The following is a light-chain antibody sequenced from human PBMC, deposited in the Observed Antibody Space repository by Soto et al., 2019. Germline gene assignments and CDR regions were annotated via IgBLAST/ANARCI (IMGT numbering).Light chain of an antibody. J-gene: IGKJ2*01. CDR1: QRVSTN. CDR3: QQYSDWPPTYT. V-gene: IGKV3-15*01. Sequence: EIVMTQSPATLSVSPGERATLSCRASQRVSTNLAWYQQKPGQAPRLLMYGASTRATGIPGRFSGSGAETEVTLTISNLQSEDFAVYYCQQYSDWPPTYTFGQGTKLEIK. CDR2: GAS.